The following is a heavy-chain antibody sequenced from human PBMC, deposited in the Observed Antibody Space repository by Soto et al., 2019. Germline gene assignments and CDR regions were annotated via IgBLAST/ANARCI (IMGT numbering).Heavy chain of an antibody. D-gene: IGHD2-2*01. CDR2: INPNLGVA. V-gene: IGHV1-69*04. CDR1: GYTFTGYY. CDR3: ARESCSSTSCYASFRYFDY. Sequence: GASVKVSCKASGYTFTGYYMHWVRQAPGQVLEWMGRINPNLGVANYAQKFQGRVTMTADKSTSTAYMELSSLRSEDTAVYYCARESCSSTSCYASFRYFDYWGQGTLVTVSS. J-gene: IGHJ4*02.